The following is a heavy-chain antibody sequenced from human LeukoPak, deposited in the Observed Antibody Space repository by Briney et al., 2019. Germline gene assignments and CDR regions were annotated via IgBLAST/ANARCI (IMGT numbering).Heavy chain of an antibody. D-gene: IGHD2-2*01. J-gene: IGHJ6*04. CDR2: ITPIFGTA. V-gene: IGHV1-69*13. CDR3: ASAPGTSPILSYGMDV. CDR1: GGTFNSYA. Sequence: ASVKVSCKASGGTFNSYAISWVRQAPGQGLEWMGGITPIFGTANYAQKFQGRVTITADESTSTAYMELSSLRSEDTAVYYCASAPGTSPILSYGMDVWGKGTTVTVSS.